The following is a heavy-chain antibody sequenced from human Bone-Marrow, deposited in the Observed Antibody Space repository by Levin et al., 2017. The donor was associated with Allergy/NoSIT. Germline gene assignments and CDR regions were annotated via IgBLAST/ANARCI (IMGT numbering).Heavy chain of an antibody. CDR3: ARAGLTTRAMDV. D-gene: IGHD4-11*01. CDR1: GGSISSSSYY. J-gene: IGHJ6*02. V-gene: IGHV4-39*07. Sequence: KASETLSLTCTVSGGSISSSSYYWGWIRQPPGKGLEWIGSIYYSGSTYYNPSLKSRVTISVDTSKNQFSLKLSSVTAADTAVYYCARAGLTTRAMDVWGQGTTVTVSS. CDR2: IYYSGST.